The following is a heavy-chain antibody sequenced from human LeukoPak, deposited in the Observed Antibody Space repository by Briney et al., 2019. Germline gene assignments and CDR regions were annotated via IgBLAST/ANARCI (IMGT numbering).Heavy chain of an antibody. J-gene: IGHJ6*03. CDR1: GYTFTSYG. V-gene: IGHV1-18*01. D-gene: IGHD6-13*01. CDR3: ARVRAANYYYYYMDV. CDR2: ISAYNGNT. Sequence: ASVKVSCKASGYTFTSYGISGVRQAAEQGRDWMGWISAYNGNTNYPQKLQGRVTMTTDTSPSTAYMELRSLRSDDTAVYYCARVRAANYYYYYMDVWGKGTTVTVSS.